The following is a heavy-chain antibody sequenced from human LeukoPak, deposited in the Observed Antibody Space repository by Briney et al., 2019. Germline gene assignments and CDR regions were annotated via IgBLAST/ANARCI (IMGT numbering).Heavy chain of an antibody. J-gene: IGHJ6*02. V-gene: IGHV3-23*01. Sequence: GGSLRLSCAASESTMRDHAISWVRQAPGKGLEWVSSMSGSGGSTYYADSVKGRFTISRDDSKNTLYLQMNSLRAEDTAVYYCARVRYGELDVWGQGTTVTVSS. CDR1: ESTMRDHA. D-gene: IGHD4-17*01. CDR2: MSGSGGST. CDR3: ARVRYGELDV.